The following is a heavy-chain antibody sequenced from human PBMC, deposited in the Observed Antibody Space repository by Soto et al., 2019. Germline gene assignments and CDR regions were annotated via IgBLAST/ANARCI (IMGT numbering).Heavy chain of an antibody. D-gene: IGHD5-12*01. CDR3: AREKGYISGPKNFDY. V-gene: IGHV4-30-4*01. J-gene: IGHJ4*02. CDR1: GASISSGDYF. CDR2: IYDSGSS. Sequence: PSETLSLTCTVSGASISSGDYFWSWIRQSPGKGLEWIGYIYDSGSSYYNPSLKSRVSMSVDTSNNQFSLKLSSVTAADTAVYYCAREKGYISGPKNFDYWGQGTLVAVSS.